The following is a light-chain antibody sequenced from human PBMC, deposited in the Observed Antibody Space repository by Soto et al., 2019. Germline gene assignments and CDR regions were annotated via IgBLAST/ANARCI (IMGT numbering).Light chain of an antibody. CDR3: QHYNSYSEA. CDR1: QSISRW. V-gene: IGKV1-5*03. Sequence: DIHMTQSPSTLSASVGDRVTFTCRASQSISRWLAWHQQKPGKAPKLLIYKASTLKSGVPSRFSGSGSGTEFTLTISSLQPDDFATYYCQHYNSYSEAFGQGTKVDIK. J-gene: IGKJ1*01. CDR2: KAS.